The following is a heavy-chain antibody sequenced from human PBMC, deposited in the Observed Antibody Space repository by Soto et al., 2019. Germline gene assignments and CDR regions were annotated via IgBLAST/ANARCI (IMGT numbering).Heavy chain of an antibody. D-gene: IGHD5-12*01. V-gene: IGHV1-69*14. CDR2: IIPIFGTA. Sequence: QVQLVQSGAGVKKPGSSVTVSCKASGGTFSSYTISWVRQAPGQGLEWMGGIIPIFGTANYAEKFQGRVTIIADKPTSTAYMELSSLRSEDTAVYYCARGNHRWLQLWYFDLWGRGTLVTVSS. J-gene: IGHJ2*01. CDR3: ARGNHRWLQLWYFDL. CDR1: GGTFSSYT.